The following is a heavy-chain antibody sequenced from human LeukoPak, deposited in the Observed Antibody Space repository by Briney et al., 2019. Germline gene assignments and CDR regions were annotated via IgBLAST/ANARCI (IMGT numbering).Heavy chain of an antibody. CDR1: GITFSSYA. Sequence: GGSLRLSCAASGITFSSYAMSWVRQAPGKGLEWVSAMSGGGTESYYADSVKGQFTISRDNSKNTLYLQMNSLRAEDTARYFCAKGLYHYYGSGSYTLDNWGQGIQVTVSS. D-gene: IGHD3-10*01. CDR2: MSGGGTES. V-gene: IGHV3-23*01. J-gene: IGHJ4*02. CDR3: AKGLYHYYGSGSYTLDN.